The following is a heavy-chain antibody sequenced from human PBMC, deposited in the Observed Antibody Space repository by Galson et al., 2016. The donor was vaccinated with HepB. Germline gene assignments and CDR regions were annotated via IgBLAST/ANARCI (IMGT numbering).Heavy chain of an antibody. J-gene: IGHJ4*02. V-gene: IGHV3-30*07. D-gene: IGHD3-10*01. CDR3: TKDPQLYVTRGVWDY. Sequence: SLRLSCAVSGFIFSDYAMHWVRQAPGKGLEWVAVISYDGSEEFYADSLKGRFTISRDNSRDTLYLQMNSLRPEDTAVYYCTKDPQLYVTRGVWDYWGQGTLVTVSS. CDR2: ISYDGSEE. CDR1: GFIFSDYA.